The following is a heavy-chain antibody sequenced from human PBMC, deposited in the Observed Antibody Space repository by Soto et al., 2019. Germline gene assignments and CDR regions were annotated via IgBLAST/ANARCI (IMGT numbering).Heavy chain of an antibody. Sequence: PWWSLRLSCAACGLSIYSSAMSWVRQAPGKGLEWVSTTGISGRTTYYADSVKGRFTVSRDDSKNTLDLQMSSLRAEDTAVYDCATVHNTSRSFDYWGQVTPGTASS. CDR1: GLSIYSSA. CDR2: TGISGRTT. V-gene: IGHV3-23*01. CDR3: ATVHNTSRSFDY. D-gene: IGHD1-20*01. J-gene: IGHJ4*02.